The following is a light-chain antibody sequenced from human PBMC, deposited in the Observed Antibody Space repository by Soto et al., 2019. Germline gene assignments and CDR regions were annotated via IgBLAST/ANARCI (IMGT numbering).Light chain of an antibody. V-gene: IGLV2-11*01. CDR2: DVS. CDR1: ISDVGGYDF. Sequence: SALTPPRSVSGSPGQSVTISCTGTISDVGGYDFVSWYQQHPGKAPKLMISDVSKRPSGVPDRFSGSKSGNTASLTISGLQAEDEADYYCCSYAGDLALFGGGTKVPS. CDR3: CSYAGDLAL. J-gene: IGLJ2*01.